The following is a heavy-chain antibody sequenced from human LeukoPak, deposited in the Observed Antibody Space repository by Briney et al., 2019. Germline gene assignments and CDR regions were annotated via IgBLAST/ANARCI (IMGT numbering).Heavy chain of an antibody. Sequence: ASVKVSCKASGYTFTGYYMHWVRQAPGQGLEWMGWINPNSGGTNYAQKFQGRVTMTRDTSISTAYMELSRLRSDDTAVYYCARERGYCSSTSCYVGYWGQGTLVTVSS. CDR1: GYTFTGYY. J-gene: IGHJ4*02. CDR2: INPNSGGT. D-gene: IGHD2-2*03. CDR3: ARERGYCSSTSCYVGY. V-gene: IGHV1-2*02.